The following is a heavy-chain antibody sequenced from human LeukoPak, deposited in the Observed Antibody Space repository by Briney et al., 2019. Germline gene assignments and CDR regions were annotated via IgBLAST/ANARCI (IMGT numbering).Heavy chain of an antibody. J-gene: IGHJ6*04. CDR2: IIPIFGTA. CDR1: GGTFSSYA. Sequence: ASVKVSCKASGGTFSSYAISWVRQAPGQGLEWMGGIIPIFGTANYAQKFQGRVTITADKSTSTAYMELSSLRSEDTAVYYCARDLATMVRGVKIYGMDAWGKGTTVTVSS. CDR3: ARDLATMVRGVKIYGMDA. D-gene: IGHD3-10*01. V-gene: IGHV1-69*06.